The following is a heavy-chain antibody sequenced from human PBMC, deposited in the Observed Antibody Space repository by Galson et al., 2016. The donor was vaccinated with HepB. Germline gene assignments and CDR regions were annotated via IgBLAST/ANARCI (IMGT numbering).Heavy chain of an antibody. J-gene: IGHJ4*02. Sequence: SLRLSCAASGFTFSSYWMNWVRQAPGKGLEWVANIKQDGSEKYYVDSVKGRFTISRDNAKNSLYLQMNSLRAQDTAVYYCARHHGSGSYWDYFDYWGQGTLVTVSP. CDR3: ARHHGSGSYWDYFDY. CDR1: GFTFSSYW. D-gene: IGHD3-10*01. CDR2: IKQDGSEK. V-gene: IGHV3-7*03.